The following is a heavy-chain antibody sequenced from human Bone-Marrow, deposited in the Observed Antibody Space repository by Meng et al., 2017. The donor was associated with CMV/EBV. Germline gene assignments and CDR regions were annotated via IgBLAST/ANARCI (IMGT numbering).Heavy chain of an antibody. CDR2: LTGDGSDT. CDR3: AKEGPGWYSDS. J-gene: IGHJ4*02. CDR1: GFTFNTYA. Sequence: GGSLRLSCVASGFTFNTYAMTWVRQAPGKGLEWVSILTGDGSDTYYADSVKGRFTISRDNSRSTLFLHMDSLRAEDTAIYYCAKEGPGWYSDSWGPGTLVTVSS. V-gene: IGHV3-23*03. D-gene: IGHD2-15*01.